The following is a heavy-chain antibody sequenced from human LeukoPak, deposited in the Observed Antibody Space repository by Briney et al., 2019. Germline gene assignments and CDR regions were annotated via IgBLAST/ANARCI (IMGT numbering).Heavy chain of an antibody. Sequence: PGGSLRLSCAASGLTFSSYAMSWVRQAPGKGLEWVSGISGSGGSTYYADSVKGRFTISRDNSENTLFLQMNSLRAEDTAVYYCAKSWFGSGSYYYVFDYWGQGTLVTVSS. V-gene: IGHV3-23*01. CDR3: AKSWFGSGSYYYVFDY. CDR2: ISGSGGST. D-gene: IGHD3-10*01. J-gene: IGHJ4*02. CDR1: GLTFSSYA.